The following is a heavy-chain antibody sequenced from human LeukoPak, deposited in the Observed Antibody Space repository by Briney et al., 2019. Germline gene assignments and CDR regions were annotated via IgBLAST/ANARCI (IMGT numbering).Heavy chain of an antibody. V-gene: IGHV3-23*01. CDR2: ISQSSTAT. J-gene: IGHJ4*02. CDR3: AKESPYTSPRNYYFDY. Sequence: GGSLRLSCLASGFTFSSFAMSWVRQAPGKGLEWVSAISQSSTATYYGDSVKGRSSISRDDSKNTVYLQINSLRADDTAIYYCAKESPYTSPRNYYFDYWGQGTLVTVSS. D-gene: IGHD1-14*01. CDR1: GFTFSSFA.